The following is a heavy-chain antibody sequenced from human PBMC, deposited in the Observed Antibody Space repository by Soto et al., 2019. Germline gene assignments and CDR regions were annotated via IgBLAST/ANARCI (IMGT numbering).Heavy chain of an antibody. Sequence: GGSLRLSCAASGFTFSDYYMSWIRQAPGKGLEWVSYISSSGSTIYYADSVKGRFTISRDNAKNSLYLQMNSLRAEDTAVYYCARDLAYYSGYVSGYYMDVWGKGTTVTVSS. V-gene: IGHV3-11*01. D-gene: IGHD5-12*01. J-gene: IGHJ6*03. CDR1: GFTFSDYY. CDR2: ISSSGSTI. CDR3: ARDLAYYSGYVSGYYMDV.